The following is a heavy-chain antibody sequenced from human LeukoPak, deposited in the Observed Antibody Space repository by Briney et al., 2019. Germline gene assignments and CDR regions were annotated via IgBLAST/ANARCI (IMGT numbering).Heavy chain of an antibody. CDR2: INHSGST. CDR1: GGSFSGYY. V-gene: IGHV4-34*01. D-gene: IGHD3-3*01. CDR3: ARGSRGYYDFWAYYFDY. J-gene: IGHJ4*02. Sequence: SETLSLTCAVYGGSFSGYYWSWIRQPPGKGLEWIGEINHSGSTNYNPSLKSRVTISVDTSKNQFSLKLSSVTAADTAVYYCARGSRGYYDFWAYYFDYWGQGTLVTVSS.